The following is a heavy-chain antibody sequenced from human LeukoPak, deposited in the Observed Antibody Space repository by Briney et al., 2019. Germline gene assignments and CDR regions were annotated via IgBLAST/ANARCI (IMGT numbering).Heavy chain of an antibody. D-gene: IGHD6-13*01. V-gene: IGHV3-53*01. J-gene: IGHJ3*02. CDR1: GFTVSSSY. Sequence: HPGGSLRLSCAASGFTVSSSYVSWVRQAPGKGLEWVPVIYSGGITYYADSVKGRFTFSRDNSKNTLYLQMNSLRVDDTAVYYCARDGPGRYSSSWHGGAFDIWGQGTMVTVSS. CDR2: IYSGGIT. CDR3: ARDGPGRYSSSWHGGAFDI.